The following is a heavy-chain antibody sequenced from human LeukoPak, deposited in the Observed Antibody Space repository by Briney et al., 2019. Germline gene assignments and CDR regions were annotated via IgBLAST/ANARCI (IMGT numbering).Heavy chain of an antibody. CDR1: GFTFSTSA. J-gene: IGHJ4*02. V-gene: IGHV3-23*01. Sequence: GGSLRLSCAASGFTFSTSAMGRVRQAPGKGLEWVSSIKGGGGDPFYADSVKGRFTISRDNSKNTLFLQLNSLRADDSAVYYCAKGGHDFNPFYWWGQGTLVTVSS. CDR3: AKGGHDFNPFYW. D-gene: IGHD2-21*02. CDR2: IKGGGGDP.